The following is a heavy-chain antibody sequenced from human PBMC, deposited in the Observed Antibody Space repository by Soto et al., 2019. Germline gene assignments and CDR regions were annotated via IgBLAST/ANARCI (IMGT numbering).Heavy chain of an antibody. CDR3: ARYRGRGYRLDV. CDR2: INAANGNT. Sequence: ASVKVSCKASGYTFTSYAMHWVRQAPGQRLEWMGWINAANGNTKYSQKFQGRVTITRDTSASTAYMELSSLRSEDTAVYYCARYRGRGYRLDVWGRGSTVPVSS. V-gene: IGHV1-3*01. CDR1: GYTFTSYA. J-gene: IGHJ6*01. D-gene: IGHD4-4*01.